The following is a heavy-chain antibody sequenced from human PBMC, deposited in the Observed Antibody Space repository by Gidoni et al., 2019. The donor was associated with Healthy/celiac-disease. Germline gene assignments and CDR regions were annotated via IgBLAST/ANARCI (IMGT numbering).Heavy chain of an antibody. J-gene: IGHJ3*02. CDR1: GGSISSYY. CDR3: ARGTTADAFDI. CDR2: IYYSGST. D-gene: IGHD4-17*01. V-gene: IGHV4-59*01. Sequence: QVQLQESGPGLVKPSETLSLTCTVPGGSISSYYWSWIRQPPGKGLEWIGYIYYSGSTNYNPSLKSRVTISVDTSKNQFSLKLSSVTAADTAVYYCARGTTADAFDIWGQGTMVTVSS.